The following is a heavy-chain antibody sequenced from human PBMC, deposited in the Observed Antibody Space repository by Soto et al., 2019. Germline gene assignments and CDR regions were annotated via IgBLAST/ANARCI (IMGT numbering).Heavy chain of an antibody. J-gene: IGHJ6*02. V-gene: IGHV1-2*02. CDR3: ARPPGYCSGGSCPGATYYGMDV. CDR1: GYTFTGYY. Sequence: GASVKVSCKASGYTFTGYYMHWVRQAPGQGLEWMGWINPNSGGTNYAQKFQGRVTMTRDTSISTAYMELSRLRPDDTAVYYCARPPGYCSGGSCPGATYYGMDVWGQGTTVTVS. CDR2: INPNSGGT. D-gene: IGHD2-15*01.